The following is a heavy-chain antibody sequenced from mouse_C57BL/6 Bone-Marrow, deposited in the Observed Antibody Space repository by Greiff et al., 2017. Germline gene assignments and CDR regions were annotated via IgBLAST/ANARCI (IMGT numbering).Heavy chain of an antibody. CDR2: IYPRSGNT. D-gene: IGHD1-1*01. J-gene: IGHJ2*01. V-gene: IGHV1-81*01. Sequence: LVESGAELARPGASVKLSCKASGYTFTSYGISWVKQRTGQGLEWIGEIYPRSGNTYYNEKFKGKATLTADKSSSTAYMELRSLTSEDSAVYFCARVPPLWPFDYWGQGTTLTVSS. CDR1: GYTFTSYG. CDR3: ARVPPLWPFDY.